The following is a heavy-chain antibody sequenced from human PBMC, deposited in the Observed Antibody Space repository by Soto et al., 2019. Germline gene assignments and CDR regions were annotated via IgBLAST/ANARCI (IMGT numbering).Heavy chain of an antibody. D-gene: IGHD2-15*01. Sequence: ASVKVSCKASGYTFTSYYMHCVRQAPGQGLEWMGIINPSGGSTSYAQKFQGRVTMTRDTSTSTVYMELSSLRSEDTAVYYCARVRSSRYCSGGSCYPLAYWGQGTLVTVSS. J-gene: IGHJ4*02. CDR2: INPSGGST. CDR3: ARVRSSRYCSGGSCYPLAY. CDR1: GYTFTSYY. V-gene: IGHV1-46*03.